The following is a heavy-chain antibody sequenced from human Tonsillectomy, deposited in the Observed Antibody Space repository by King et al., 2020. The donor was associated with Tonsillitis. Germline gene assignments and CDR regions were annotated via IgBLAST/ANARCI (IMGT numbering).Heavy chain of an antibody. Sequence: VQLQESGPGLVKPSQTLSLTCTVSGGSISSGGYYWSWIRQHPGKGLEWIGYIYYSGSTYYNPSLKSRVTISVDTSKNQFSLKLSSVTAADTAVYYCARTDQGLRGDHDAFDIWGQGTMVTVSS. V-gene: IGHV4-31*03. D-gene: IGHD7-27*01. CDR1: GGSISSGGYY. CDR3: ARTDQGLRGDHDAFDI. J-gene: IGHJ3*02. CDR2: IYYSGST.